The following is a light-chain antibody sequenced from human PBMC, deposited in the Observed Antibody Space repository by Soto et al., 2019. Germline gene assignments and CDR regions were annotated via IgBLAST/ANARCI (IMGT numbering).Light chain of an antibody. CDR3: SSYSFTTSLYV. Sequence: QSALTQPASVSGSPGQSITISCTGTSSDVGGYNYVSWYQQHPGKAPKLMIYEVSNRPSGVSDRFSGSRSGNTASLTISGLQAEDESDYYCSSYSFTTSLYVFGTGTKVTVL. J-gene: IGLJ1*01. CDR2: EVS. CDR1: SSDVGGYNY. V-gene: IGLV2-14*01.